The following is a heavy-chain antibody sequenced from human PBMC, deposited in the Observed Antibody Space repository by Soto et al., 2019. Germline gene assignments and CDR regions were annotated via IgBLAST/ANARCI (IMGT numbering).Heavy chain of an antibody. CDR2: IVVGSGNT. V-gene: IGHV1-58*02. D-gene: IGHD6-13*01. Sequence: QMQLVQSGPEVKKPGTSVKVSCKASGFTFTSSAMQWVRQARGQRLEWIGWIVVGSGNTNYAQKFQERVTITRDMXTXXAYMELSSLRSEDTAVYYCAATWGVERLYYYGMDVWGQGTTVTVSS. J-gene: IGHJ6*02. CDR1: GFTFTSSA. CDR3: AATWGVERLYYYGMDV.